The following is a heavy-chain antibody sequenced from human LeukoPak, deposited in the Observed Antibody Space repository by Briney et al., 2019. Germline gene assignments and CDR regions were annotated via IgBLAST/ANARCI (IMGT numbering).Heavy chain of an antibody. Sequence: GGSLRLSCAASGFAFSSYAVSWVRQAPGKGVEWVSVISGSGGDTYYADSVKGRFTISRDNSENTLYLQLNSLRAEDTAVYYCAKETTKHFDYWGQGTLVTVSS. CDR3: AKETTKHFDY. CDR2: ISGSGGDT. CDR1: GFAFSSYA. J-gene: IGHJ4*02. V-gene: IGHV3-23*01. D-gene: IGHD4-11*01.